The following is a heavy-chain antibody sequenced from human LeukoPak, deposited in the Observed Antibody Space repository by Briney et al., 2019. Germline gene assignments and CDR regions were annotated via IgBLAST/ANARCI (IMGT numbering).Heavy chain of an antibody. D-gene: IGHD2-15*01. CDR2: ISGSGGST. J-gene: IGHJ3*02. Sequence: GGSLRLSCAASGFTFSSCAMSWVRQAPGKGLEWVSAISGSGGSTYYADSVKGRFTISRDNSKNTLYLQMNSLRAEDTAVYYCAKFLVVVVAAQVDAFDIWGQGTMVTVSS. CDR3: AKFLVVVVAAQVDAFDI. V-gene: IGHV3-23*01. CDR1: GFTFSSCA.